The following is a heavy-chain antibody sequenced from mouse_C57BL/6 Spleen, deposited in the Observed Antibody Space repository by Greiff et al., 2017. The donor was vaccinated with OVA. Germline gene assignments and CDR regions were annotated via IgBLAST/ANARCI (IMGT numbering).Heavy chain of an antibody. CDR1: GYTFTSYW. J-gene: IGHJ4*01. Sequence: QVQLQQPGAELVMPGASVKLSCKASGYTFTSYWMHWVKQRPGQGLEWIGEIDPSDSYTNYNQKFKGKSTWTVDKSSSTAYMQLSSLTSEDSAVYYCARWLPPIMDYWGQGTSVTVSS. D-gene: IGHD2-2*01. V-gene: IGHV1-69*01. CDR2: IDPSDSYT. CDR3: ARWLPPIMDY.